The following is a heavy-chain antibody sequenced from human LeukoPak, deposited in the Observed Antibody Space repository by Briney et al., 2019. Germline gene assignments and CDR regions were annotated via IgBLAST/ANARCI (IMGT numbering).Heavy chain of an antibody. Sequence: PRGSLRLSFSAFGFTFISYSMNSVRQAPGEGRGWVSYISSISSTIYYADSVKGRFTISRDNAKNSLYLQMNSLRAEDTAVYYCAGASGIAADGTGILDYWGQGTLVTVSS. CDR2: ISSISSTI. V-gene: IGHV3-48*01. J-gene: IGHJ4*02. CDR1: GFTFISYS. D-gene: IGHD6-13*01. CDR3: AGASGIAADGTGILDY.